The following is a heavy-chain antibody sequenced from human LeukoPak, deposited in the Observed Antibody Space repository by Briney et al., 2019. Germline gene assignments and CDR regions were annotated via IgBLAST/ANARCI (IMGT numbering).Heavy chain of an antibody. Sequence: ASVKVSCKASGYTFTSYGISWVRQAPGQGLEWMGWISAYNGNTNYAQKLQGRVTMTTDTPTSTAYMELSSLRSEDTAVYYCAKDMRDPWFGELLSAFDIWGQGTMVTVSS. CDR1: GYTFTSYG. CDR2: ISAYNGNT. J-gene: IGHJ3*02. D-gene: IGHD3-10*01. V-gene: IGHV1-18*01. CDR3: AKDMRDPWFGELLSAFDI.